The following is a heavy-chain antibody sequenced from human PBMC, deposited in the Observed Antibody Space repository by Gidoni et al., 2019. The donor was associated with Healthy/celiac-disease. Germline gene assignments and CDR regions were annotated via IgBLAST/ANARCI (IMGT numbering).Heavy chain of an antibody. Sequence: EVQLLESGGGLVQPGGSMRLSCAASGFTFSSYAMSWVRQAPGKGLECVSAISGSGGSTYYADSVKGRFTISRDNSKNTLYLQMNSLRAEDTAVYYCAKDGLLWFGELSPTYFDYWGQGTLVTVSS. J-gene: IGHJ4*02. V-gene: IGHV3-23*01. CDR1: GFTFSSYA. D-gene: IGHD3-10*01. CDR3: AKDGLLWFGELSPTYFDY. CDR2: ISGSGGST.